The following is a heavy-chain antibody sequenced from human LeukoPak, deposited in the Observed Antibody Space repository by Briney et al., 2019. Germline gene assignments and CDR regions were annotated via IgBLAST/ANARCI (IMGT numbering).Heavy chain of an antibody. V-gene: IGHV4-59*01. J-gene: IGHJ2*01. CDR3: ARSTYYYDSSGFFSFDL. D-gene: IGHD3-22*01. Sequence: SETLSLTCTVSGGSISSYYWSWIRQPPGKGLEWIGYIYYSGSTNYNPSLKSRVTISVDTSKNQFSPKLSSVTAADTAVYYCARSTYYYDSSGFFSFDLWGRGTLVTVSS. CDR2: IYYSGST. CDR1: GGSISSYY.